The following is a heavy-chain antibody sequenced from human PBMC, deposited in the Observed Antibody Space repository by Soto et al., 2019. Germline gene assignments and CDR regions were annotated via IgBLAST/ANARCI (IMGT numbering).Heavy chain of an antibody. Sequence: PGGSLRLSCAASGFTFSSYSMSWVRQAPGKGLEWVSSISSSSSYIYYADSVKGRFTISRDNAKNSLYLQMNSLRAEDTAVYYCAREDYYDSSGSNFEYWGQGTLVTVSS. CDR2: ISSSSSYI. CDR1: GFTFSSYS. J-gene: IGHJ4*02. D-gene: IGHD3-22*01. CDR3: AREDYYDSSGSNFEY. V-gene: IGHV3-21*01.